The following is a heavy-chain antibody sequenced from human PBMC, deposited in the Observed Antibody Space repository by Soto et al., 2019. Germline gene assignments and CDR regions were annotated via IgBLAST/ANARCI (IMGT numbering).Heavy chain of an antibody. Sequence: ASVKVSCKASGYTFTSYGISWVRQAPGQGLEWMGWISAYNGNTNYAQKLQGRVTMTTDTSTSTAYMELRSLRSDDTALYYCARAQRNFWSGYLLDYWGQGTLVTVSS. CDR1: GYTFTSYG. D-gene: IGHD3-3*01. V-gene: IGHV1-18*01. CDR3: ARAQRNFWSGYLLDY. J-gene: IGHJ4*02. CDR2: ISAYNGNT.